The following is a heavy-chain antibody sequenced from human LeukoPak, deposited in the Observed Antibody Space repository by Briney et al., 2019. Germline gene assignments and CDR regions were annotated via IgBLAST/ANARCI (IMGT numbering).Heavy chain of an antibody. Sequence: GASVKVSCKVSGYTLTELSMHWVRQAPGKGLEWMGGIIPIFGTANYAQKFQGRVTITADKSTSTAYMELSSLRSEDTAVYYCARDLGRDGYNTRERNYYYYMDVWGKGTTVTVSS. V-gene: IGHV1-69*06. CDR3: ARDLGRDGYNTRERNYYYYMDV. J-gene: IGHJ6*03. D-gene: IGHD5-24*01. CDR2: IIPIFGTA. CDR1: GYTLTELS.